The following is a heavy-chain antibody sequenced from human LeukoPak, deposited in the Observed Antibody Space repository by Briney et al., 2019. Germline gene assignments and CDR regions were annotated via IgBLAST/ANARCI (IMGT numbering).Heavy chain of an antibody. Sequence: SETLSLTCTVSGGSISSSSYYWGWIRQPPGKGLEWIGSIYYSGSTYYNPSLKSRVTISVDTSKNQFSLKLSSVTAADTAVYYCARDRVGRAVEFDYWGQGTLVTVSS. CDR3: ARDRVGRAVEFDY. CDR1: GGSISSSSYY. V-gene: IGHV4-39*07. J-gene: IGHJ4*02. D-gene: IGHD6-19*01. CDR2: IYYSGST.